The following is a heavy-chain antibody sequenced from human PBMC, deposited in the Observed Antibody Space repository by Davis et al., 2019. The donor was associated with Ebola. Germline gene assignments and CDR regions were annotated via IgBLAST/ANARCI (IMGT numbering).Heavy chain of an antibody. D-gene: IGHD3-22*01. CDR3: ARPTHDSSGHDAFDI. CDR2: IYPGDSDT. V-gene: IGHV5-51*01. CDR1: GYSFTSYW. J-gene: IGHJ3*02. Sequence: GESLKISCKGSGYSFTSYWIGWVRQMPGKGLEWMGIIYPGDSDTRYSPSFQGQVTISADKSISTAYLQWSSLKASDTAMYYCARPTHDSSGHDAFDIWGQGTMVTVSS.